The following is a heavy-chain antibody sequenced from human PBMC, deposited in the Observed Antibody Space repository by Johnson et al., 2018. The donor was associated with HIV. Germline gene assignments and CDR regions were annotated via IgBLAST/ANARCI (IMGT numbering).Heavy chain of an antibody. CDR2: INSAGSST. D-gene: IGHD6-19*01. CDR3: ARDLRNSGWSNGVDV. J-gene: IGHJ3*01. CDR1: GFTFSSYW. V-gene: IGHV3-74*01. Sequence: VQLVESGGGLVQPGGSLRVSCAASGFTFSSYWMHWVRQAPGKGLLWVSRINSAGSSTGYADSVKGRFTISRDNAKNTLYLQMNSLRAEDTAVYYCARDLRNSGWSNGVDVWGQGTMVTVSS.